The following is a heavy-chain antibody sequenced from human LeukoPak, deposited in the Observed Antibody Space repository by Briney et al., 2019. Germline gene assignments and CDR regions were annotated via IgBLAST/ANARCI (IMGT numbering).Heavy chain of an antibody. D-gene: IGHD2-15*01. CDR3: ATRTSCSGGSCYEDYYYYYYMDV. J-gene: IGHJ6*03. Sequence: GESLKISCKGSGYSFTSYWIGWVRQMPEKGLEWMGIIYPGDSDTRYSPSFQGQVTISADKSISTAYLQWSSLKASDTAMYYCATRTSCSGGSCYEDYYYYYYMDVWGKGTTVTVSS. CDR1: GYSFTSYW. CDR2: IYPGDSDT. V-gene: IGHV5-51*01.